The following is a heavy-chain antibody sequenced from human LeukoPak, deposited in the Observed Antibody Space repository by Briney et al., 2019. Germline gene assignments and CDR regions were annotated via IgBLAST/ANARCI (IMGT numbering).Heavy chain of an antibody. Sequence: SQTLSLTCTVSGGSISSYYWSSIRQPPGKWLEWIGSIHYRGSTYYNPSLKSRVTISVDTSKTQFSLNLSSVTAADTAVYYCARHSPASYYYMDVWGKGTTVSISS. CDR2: IHYRGST. J-gene: IGHJ6*03. CDR1: GGSISSYY. CDR3: ARHSPASYYYMDV. D-gene: IGHD2-21*01. V-gene: IGHV4-59*04.